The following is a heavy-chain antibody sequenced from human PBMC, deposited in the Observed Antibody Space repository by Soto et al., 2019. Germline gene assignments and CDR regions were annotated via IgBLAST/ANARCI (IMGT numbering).Heavy chain of an antibody. J-gene: IGHJ5*02. CDR3: AKLPWADYGGIFDP. CDR1: GFTFSNYG. V-gene: IGHV3-NL1*01. CDR2: IYGDGSGT. D-gene: IGHD4-17*01. Sequence: PGGSLRLSCETSGFTFSNYGMHWVRQAPGKGLEWVSGIYGDGSGTHYADSVKGRLTISRDNSKNTLYLQMNSLRAEDTAVHYCAKLPWADYGGIFDPWGQGTLVTVSS.